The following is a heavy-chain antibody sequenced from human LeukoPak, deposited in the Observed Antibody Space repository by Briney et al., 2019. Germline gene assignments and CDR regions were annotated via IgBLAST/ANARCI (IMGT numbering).Heavy chain of an antibody. V-gene: IGHV4-30-2*01. CDR2: IYHSGST. J-gene: IGHJ4*02. CDR3: ARGRRRYYYFDY. Sequence: PSQTLSLTCAVSGGSISSGGYSWSWIRQPPGKGLEWIGYIYHSGSTYYNPSLKSRVTISVDRSKNQFSLKLSSVTAADTAVYYCARGRRRYYYFDYWGQGTLVTVSS. CDR1: GGSISSGGYS. D-gene: IGHD5-18*01.